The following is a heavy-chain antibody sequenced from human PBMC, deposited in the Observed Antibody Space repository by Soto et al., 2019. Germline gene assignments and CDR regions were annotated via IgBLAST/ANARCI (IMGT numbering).Heavy chain of an antibody. CDR2: IYSGGST. CDR1: GFTVSSNY. V-gene: IGHV3-53*04. J-gene: IGHJ4*02. Sequence: GGSLRLSCAASGFTVSSNYMSWARQAPGKGLEWVSVIYSGGSTYYSDSVKGRFTISRHNSKNTLYLQMDSLRAEDTAVYYCARGAGTGYCSSGSCPFDYWGQGTLVTVSS. D-gene: IGHD2-15*01. CDR3: ARGAGTGYCSSGSCPFDY.